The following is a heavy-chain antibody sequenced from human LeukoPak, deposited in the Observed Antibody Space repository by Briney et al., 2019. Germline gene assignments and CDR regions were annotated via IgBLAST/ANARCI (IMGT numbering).Heavy chain of an antibody. CDR2: IYPGDSDT. D-gene: IGHD2-2*01. V-gene: IGHV5-51*01. CDR3: ARRHRPSPYVPYYFDY. J-gene: IGHJ4*02. Sequence: GESLKISCKGSGYSFASYWIGWVRQMPGKGLEWMGIIYPGDSDTRYSPSFQGQVTISADKSISTAYLQWSSLKASDTAMYYCARRHRPSPYVPYYFDYWGQGTLVTVSS. CDR1: GYSFASYW.